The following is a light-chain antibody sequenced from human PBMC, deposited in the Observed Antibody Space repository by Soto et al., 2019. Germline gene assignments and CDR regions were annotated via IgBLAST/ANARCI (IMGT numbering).Light chain of an antibody. V-gene: IGKV3D-15*01. CDR2: DAS. J-gene: IGKJ5*01. CDR1: QSVRNN. CDR3: QQLNSYHPIT. Sequence: EVVMTQSPATLSGSPGERATLFCRASQSVRNNSTGYQQQPGQTPRLLIYDASTRAPGIPARFTGSGSGTEFTLTISSLQHEDFANYYCQQLNSYHPITFGQGTRLEIK.